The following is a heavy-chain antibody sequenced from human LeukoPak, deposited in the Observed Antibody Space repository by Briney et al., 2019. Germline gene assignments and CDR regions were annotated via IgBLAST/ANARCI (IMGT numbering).Heavy chain of an antibody. Sequence: SETLSLTCTVSGGSISSGSYYWSWIRQPAGKGLEWIGRIYTSGSTNYNPSLKSRVTISVDTSKNQFSLKLSSVTAADTAVYYCARDRGYPMDYYYYMDVWGKGTTVTVSS. CDR1: GGSISSGSYY. J-gene: IGHJ6*03. D-gene: IGHD3-10*01. CDR2: IYTSGST. V-gene: IGHV4-61*02. CDR3: ARDRGYPMDYYYYMDV.